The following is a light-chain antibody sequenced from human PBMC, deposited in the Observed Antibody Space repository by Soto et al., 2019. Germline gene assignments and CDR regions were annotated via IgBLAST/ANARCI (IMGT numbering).Light chain of an antibody. V-gene: IGKV1-5*03. CDR3: QQYNSYPRT. Sequence: DIPMTQSPSTLSASVGERVTLTCRASESLSGWLAWYQQKPGKAPKLVIFKASTLESGVPSRFSGSGSGTEFTLSISSLQPDDFATYYCQQYNSYPRTFGQGTKVEIK. J-gene: IGKJ1*01. CDR2: KAS. CDR1: ESLSGW.